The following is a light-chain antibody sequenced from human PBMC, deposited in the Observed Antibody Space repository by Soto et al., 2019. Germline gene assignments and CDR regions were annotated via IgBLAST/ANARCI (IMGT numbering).Light chain of an antibody. CDR3: QHCNDYPWT. V-gene: IGKV1-5*03. J-gene: IGKJ1*01. Sequence: EIQMTQSPSTLSGSVGDRVTITCRASQTISSWLAWYQQKPGKAPKLLIYRASTLKSGVPSRFSGSGSGTEFTLTINSLQPDDFATYYCQHCNDYPWTFGQGTKVDIK. CDR2: RAS. CDR1: QTISSW.